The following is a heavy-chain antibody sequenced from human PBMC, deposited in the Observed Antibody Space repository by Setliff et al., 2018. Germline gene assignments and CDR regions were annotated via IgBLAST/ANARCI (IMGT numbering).Heavy chain of an antibody. CDR1: GFSFSDNY. CDR3: VRDVAGGSHATYFDY. V-gene: IGHV3-11*04. CDR2: ISSSGISI. Sequence: GGSLRLSCAASGFSFSDNYMSWIRQAPGKGLEWVAYISSSGISIDYADSVKGRFIISRDNAKNSLSLQMNSLGVEDTAVYCCVRDVAGGSHATYFDYWGQGALVTVSS. J-gene: IGHJ4*02. D-gene: IGHD1-26*01.